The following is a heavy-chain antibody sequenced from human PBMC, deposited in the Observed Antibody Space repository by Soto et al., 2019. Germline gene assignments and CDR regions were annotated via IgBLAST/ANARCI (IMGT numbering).Heavy chain of an antibody. V-gene: IGHV3-74*01. Sequence: GGSLRLSCAASGFTFSSYWMHWVRQAPGKGLVWVSRINSDGSSTSYADSVKGRFTISRDNAKNTLYLQMNSLRAEDTAVYYCARDFRYSGYDSLGYYYYYYMDVWGKGTTVTVSS. CDR2: INSDGSST. J-gene: IGHJ6*03. CDR1: GFTFSSYW. CDR3: ARDFRYSGYDSLGYYYYYYMDV. D-gene: IGHD5-12*01.